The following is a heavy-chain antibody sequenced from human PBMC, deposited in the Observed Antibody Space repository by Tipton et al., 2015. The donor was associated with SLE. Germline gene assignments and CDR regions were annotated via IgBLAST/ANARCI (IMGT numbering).Heavy chain of an antibody. J-gene: IGHJ5*02. CDR1: GGSISSGGYY. CDR3: ARVPGATALFDP. D-gene: IGHD5-12*01. V-gene: IGHV4-31*02. Sequence: LRLSCTVSGGSISSGGYYWSWIRQHPGKGLEWIGYIYYSGSTYYNPSLKSRVTISVDTSKNQFSLKLSSVTAADTAVYYCARVPGATALFDPWGQGTLVTVSS. CDR2: IYYSGST.